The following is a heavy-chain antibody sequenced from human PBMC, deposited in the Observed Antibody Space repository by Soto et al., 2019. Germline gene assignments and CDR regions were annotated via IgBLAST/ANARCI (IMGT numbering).Heavy chain of an antibody. Sequence: QVQLVQSGAEVKKPGASVKVSCKASGYTFTRYYMHWVRQALGQGLEWMGIIHPSGGSTSDAQKFQCRGTKTRETSTSTVYMELSSLRSEDTAVYYWARVFEDGYDTVDYWGQGTLGTVS. CDR1: GYTFTRYY. D-gene: IGHD5-12*01. V-gene: IGHV1-46*01. CDR3: ARVFEDGYDTVDY. CDR2: IHPSGGST. J-gene: IGHJ4*02.